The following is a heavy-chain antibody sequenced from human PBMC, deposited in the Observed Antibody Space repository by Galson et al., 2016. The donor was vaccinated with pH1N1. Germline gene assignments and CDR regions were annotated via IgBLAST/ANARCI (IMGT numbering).Heavy chain of an antibody. CDR1: GDSVSSNSAA. D-gene: IGHD6-13*01. Sequence: AISGDSVSSNSAAWNWIRQSPSRGLEWLGRTYYRSKWYNDYAVSVKSRITINPDTSKNQFSLQLNSVTPEAPAVYYCARDGIAAAGIRRDQYYFDYWGQGTLVTASS. J-gene: IGHJ4*02. CDR2: TYYRSKWYN. V-gene: IGHV6-1*01. CDR3: ARDGIAAAGIRRDQYYFDY.